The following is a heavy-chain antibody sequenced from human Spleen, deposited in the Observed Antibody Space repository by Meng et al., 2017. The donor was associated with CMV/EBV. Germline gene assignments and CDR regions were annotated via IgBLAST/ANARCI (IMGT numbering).Heavy chain of an antibody. CDR1: GFTFNAFA. CDR3: ARDSHVANTASDY. J-gene: IGHJ4*02. Sequence: GESLKISCAASGFTFNAFAMHWVRQAPGMGLEWVALIWYDGSSQYYADSVKGRFTISRDNSKNTLYLQMSSLRAEDTAVYYCARDSHVANTASDYWGQGTLVTVSS. V-gene: IGHV3-33*01. CDR2: IWYDGSSQ. D-gene: IGHD5-18*01.